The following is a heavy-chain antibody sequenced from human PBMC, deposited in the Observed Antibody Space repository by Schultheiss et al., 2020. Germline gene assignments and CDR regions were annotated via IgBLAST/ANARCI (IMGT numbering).Heavy chain of an antibody. CDR2: IYYSGST. V-gene: IGHV4-31*03. J-gene: IGHJ4*02. CDR3: ARSAADYYPATFDY. Sequence: SQTLSLTCTVSGGSISSGGYYWSWIRQHPGKGLEWIGYIYYSGSTYYNPSLKSRVTISVDTSKNQFSLKLSSVTAADTAVYYCARSAADYYPATFDYWGQGTLVTVYS. CDR1: GGSISSGGYY. D-gene: IGHD1-26*01.